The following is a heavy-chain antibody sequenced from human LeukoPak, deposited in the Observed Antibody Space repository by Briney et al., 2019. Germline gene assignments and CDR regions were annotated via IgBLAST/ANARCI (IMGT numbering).Heavy chain of an antibody. V-gene: IGHV4-59*12. CDR3: ARNYSGSGDYYPFDY. CDR2: IYYSGST. CDR1: LGSTCNYY. J-gene: IGHJ4*02. Sequence: SGTLSLTSAVSLGSTCNYYWSCIRQPPQRGVGWSGHIYYSGSTNYNPTPESRVTIPVDTSTSQVSLKLSSVTAADTAVYYCARNYSGSGDYYPFDYWGQGTLVTVSS. D-gene: IGHD3-10*01.